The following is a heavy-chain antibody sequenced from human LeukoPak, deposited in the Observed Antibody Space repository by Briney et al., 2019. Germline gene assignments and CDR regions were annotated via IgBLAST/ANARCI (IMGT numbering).Heavy chain of an antibody. Sequence: PGGSLRLSCSASGFTFSNYALAWVRQAPGKGLEYVSVIANNGVRTYYADSVKGRFTISRDNSENSLYLQMLSLRDDDTAVYYCARGENGIGAAFDIWGQGTMVTVSS. J-gene: IGHJ3*02. V-gene: IGHV3-64*04. CDR2: IANNGVRT. D-gene: IGHD3-16*01. CDR1: GFTFSNYA. CDR3: ARGENGIGAAFDI.